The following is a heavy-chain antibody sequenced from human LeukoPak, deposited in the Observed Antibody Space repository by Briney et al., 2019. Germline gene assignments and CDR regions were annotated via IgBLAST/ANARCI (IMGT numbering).Heavy chain of an antibody. V-gene: IGHV5-51*01. D-gene: IGHD1-26*01. CDR1: EYSFATYW. CDR2: IYPSDSDT. Sequence: GESLKISCQGSEYSFATYWIAWFRQMPGKGLEWMGIIYPSDSDTRYSPSFQGQVTISADKSIKTAYLQWSSLKASDTAMYYCARPLQGIVGATGFDYWGQGTLVTVSS. CDR3: ARPLQGIVGATGFDY. J-gene: IGHJ4*02.